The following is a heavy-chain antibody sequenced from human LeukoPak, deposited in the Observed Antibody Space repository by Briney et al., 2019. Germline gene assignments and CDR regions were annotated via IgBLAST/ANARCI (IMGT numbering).Heavy chain of an antibody. CDR3: ARVLTNGDLPGY. CDR2: MNPNSGNT. J-gene: IGHJ4*02. V-gene: IGHV1-8*01. D-gene: IGHD3-10*01. CDR1: GYTFTSYD. Sequence: GASVKVSCKASGYTFTSYDINWVRQATGQGLEWMGWMNPNSGNTGYAQRFQGRVTMTRNTSISTAYMELSSLRSEDTAVYYCARVLTNGDLPGYWGQGTLVTVSS.